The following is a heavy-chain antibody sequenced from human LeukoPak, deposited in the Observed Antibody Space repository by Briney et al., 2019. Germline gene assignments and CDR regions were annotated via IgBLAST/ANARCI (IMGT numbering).Heavy chain of an antibody. D-gene: IGHD5-12*01. Sequence: SGGSLRLSCEASGFTFSSYSMNWVRQAPGKGLEWLSSISSGSSYIYYADSVMGRFTISRDNAKNSLFLQMNSLRAEDTALYYCARDTSGWDYHFYYYYMDVWGKGTTVTVSS. CDR3: ARDTSGWDYHFYYYYMDV. V-gene: IGHV3-21*01. CDR2: ISSGSSYI. CDR1: GFTFSSYS. J-gene: IGHJ6*03.